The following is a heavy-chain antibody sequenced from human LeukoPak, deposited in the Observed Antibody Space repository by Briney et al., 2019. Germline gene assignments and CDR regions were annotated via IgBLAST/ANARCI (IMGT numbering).Heavy chain of an antibody. Sequence: GGSLRLSCVASGFTFSNYWMHWVRQIPGKGLVWVSRISGDGNSRSYADSVEGRFTISRGNSKNTLYLQMNSLRAEDTAVYYCAKDSQRELLYHGNDYWGQGTLVTVSS. V-gene: IGHV3-74*01. CDR3: AKDSQRELLYHGNDY. J-gene: IGHJ4*02. CDR1: GFTFSNYW. CDR2: ISGDGNSR. D-gene: IGHD1-26*01.